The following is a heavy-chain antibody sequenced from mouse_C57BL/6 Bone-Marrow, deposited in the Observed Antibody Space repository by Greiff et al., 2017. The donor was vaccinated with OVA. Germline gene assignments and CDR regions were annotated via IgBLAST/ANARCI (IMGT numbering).Heavy chain of an antibody. CDR3: ARGITTLHYYAMDY. Sequence: EVQLQQSGPVLVKPGASVKMSCKASGYTFTDYYMNWVKQSHGKSLEWIGVINPYNGGTSYNQKFKGKATLTVDKSSSTAYMEHNSLTSEDSAVYYCARGITTLHYYAMDYWGQGTSVTVSS. V-gene: IGHV1-19*01. D-gene: IGHD1-2*01. J-gene: IGHJ4*01. CDR1: GYTFTDYY. CDR2: INPYNGGT.